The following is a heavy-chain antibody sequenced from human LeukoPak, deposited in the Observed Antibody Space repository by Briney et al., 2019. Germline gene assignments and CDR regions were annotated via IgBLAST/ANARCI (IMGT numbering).Heavy chain of an antibody. CDR3: ANIYGGNSDPWGY. D-gene: IGHD4-23*01. CDR2: ISGSGGST. J-gene: IGHJ4*02. V-gene: IGHV3-23*01. Sequence: GGSLRLSCAASGFTFSSYAMSWVRQAPGKGLEWVSAISGSGGSTYYADSVKGRFTISRDNSKNTLYLQMNSLGAEDTAVYYCANIYGGNSDPWGYWGQGTLVTVSS. CDR1: GFTFSSYA.